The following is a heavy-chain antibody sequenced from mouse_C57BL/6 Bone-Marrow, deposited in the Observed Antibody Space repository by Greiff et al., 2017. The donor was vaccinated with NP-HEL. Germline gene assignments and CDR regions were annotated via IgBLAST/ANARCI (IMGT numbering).Heavy chain of an antibody. D-gene: IGHD2-5*01. J-gene: IGHJ3*01. V-gene: IGHV14-2*01. CDR2: IDPYDGET. CDR1: GFTFKDYY. Sequence: VQLQQSGAELVKPGASVKLSCTASGFTFKDYYMHWVKQRSEQGLEWIGCIDPYDGETKYAPTFQGKATITADTSSNTAYLQLSSLTSEDTAVYCCTRQCSNPWIAYWGQGTLVTVSA. CDR3: TRQCSNPWIAY.